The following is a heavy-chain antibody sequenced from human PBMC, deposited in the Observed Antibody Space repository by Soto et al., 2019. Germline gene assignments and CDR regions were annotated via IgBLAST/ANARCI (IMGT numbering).Heavy chain of an antibody. V-gene: IGHV2-5*02. CDR3: AHRVLRTVFGLVTTTAIYFDL. CDR1: GFSLTTSGVG. CDR2: IYWDDDK. J-gene: IGHJ4*02. D-gene: IGHD3-3*01. Sequence: QITLNESGPTVVRPTEPLTLTCRFSGFSLTTSGVGVGWIRQSPGKAPEWLALIYWDDDKRYSASLKSRLTITKDTSKNQVVLTVSDLDPTDTATYYCAHRVLRTVFGLVTTTAIYFDLLGQGTPVAVSS.